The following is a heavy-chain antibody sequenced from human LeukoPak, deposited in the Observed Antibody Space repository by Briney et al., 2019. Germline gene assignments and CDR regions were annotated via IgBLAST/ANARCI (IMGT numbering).Heavy chain of an antibody. D-gene: IGHD3-22*01. V-gene: IGHV3-30-3*01. Sequence: GGSLRLSCAASGFTFSSYAMHWVRQAPGKGLEWAAVISYDGSDKYYADSVKGRFTISRDNSKNTLYLQMNSLRAEDTAVYYCARDPYYYDSSGYYYGVLDYWGQGTLVTVSS. J-gene: IGHJ4*02. CDR1: GFTFSSYA. CDR2: ISYDGSDK. CDR3: ARDPYYYDSSGYYYGVLDY.